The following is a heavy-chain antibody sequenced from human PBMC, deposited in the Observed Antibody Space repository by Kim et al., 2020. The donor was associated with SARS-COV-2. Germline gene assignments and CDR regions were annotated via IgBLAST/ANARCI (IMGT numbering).Heavy chain of an antibody. D-gene: IGHD2-21*02. CDR1: GGSISNYY. J-gene: IGHJ4*02. CDR2: IYYSGST. CDR3: ARERMVTRDFDY. V-gene: IGHV4-59*01. Sequence: SETLSLTCTVSGGSISNYYWSWIRQPPGKGLEWIGYIYYSGSTNYNPSLKSRVTISVDTSKNQFSLKLSSVTAADTAVYYCARERMVTRDFDYWGQGTL.